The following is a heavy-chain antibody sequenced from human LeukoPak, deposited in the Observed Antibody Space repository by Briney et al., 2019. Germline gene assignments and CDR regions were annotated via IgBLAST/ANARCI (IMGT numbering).Heavy chain of an antibody. Sequence: PGGSLRLSCAASGFIFNNYWLHWVRQVPGKGLMWVSRINGDGNNVNYADSVKGRFTISRDNAKNTLHLQMNSLRAEDTAVYYCAAGPAGNGHLSSYWGQGTRVTVSS. D-gene: IGHD1-1*01. CDR1: GFIFNNYW. CDR2: INGDGNNV. J-gene: IGHJ4*02. V-gene: IGHV3-74*01. CDR3: AAGPAGNGHLSSY.